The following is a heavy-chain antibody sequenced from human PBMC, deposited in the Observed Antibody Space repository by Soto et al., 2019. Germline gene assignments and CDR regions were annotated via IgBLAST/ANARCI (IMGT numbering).Heavy chain of an antibody. D-gene: IGHD6-13*01. V-gene: IGHV1-58*01. CDR3: AVGDSSSYYFDY. Sequence: SVKVSCKASGFTFTSSAVQWVRQARGQRLEWIGWIVVGSGNTNYAQKFQERVTITRDMSTSTAYMELSSLRSEDTAVYYCAVGDSSSYYFDYWGQATLVTVSS. J-gene: IGHJ4*02. CDR1: GFTFTSSA. CDR2: IVVGSGNT.